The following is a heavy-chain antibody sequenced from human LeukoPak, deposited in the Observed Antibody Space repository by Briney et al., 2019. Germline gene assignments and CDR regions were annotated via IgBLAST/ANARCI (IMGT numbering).Heavy chain of an antibody. J-gene: IGHJ5*02. D-gene: IGHD5-18*01. V-gene: IGHV4-39*07. CDR3: AREAGIQLWLRWFDP. CDR1: GGSISSSSYY. Sequence: SETLSLTCTVSGGSISSSSYYWGWIRQPPGKGLEWIGSIYYSGSTYYNPSVKSRVTLSVDTSKNQLSLWMSSVTSADTAVYYCAREAGIQLWLRWFDPCGQGTLVTASS. CDR2: IYYSGST.